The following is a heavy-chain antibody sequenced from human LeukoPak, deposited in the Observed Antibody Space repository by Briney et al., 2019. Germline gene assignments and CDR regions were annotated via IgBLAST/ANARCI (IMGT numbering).Heavy chain of an antibody. CDR1: GGSISSSDSY. D-gene: IGHD3-16*02. J-gene: IGHJ6*02. Sequence: SETLSPTCTVSGGSISSSDSYWGWIRQPPGKGLEWIGSTGSTYYNPSLKSRVTISVDASKNQFSLKLSSVTAADSALYYCARSYHGVDVWGQGTTVTVSS. V-gene: IGHV4-39*01. CDR2: TGST. CDR3: ARSYHGVDV.